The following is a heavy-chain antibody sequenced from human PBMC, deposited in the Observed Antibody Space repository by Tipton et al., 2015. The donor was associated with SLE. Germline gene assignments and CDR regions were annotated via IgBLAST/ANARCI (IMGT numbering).Heavy chain of an antibody. CDR2: VYYVGST. CDR3: ARGGTPAAGYSWFDP. V-gene: IGHV4-59*01. J-gene: IGHJ5*02. D-gene: IGHD6-13*01. Sequence: TLSLTCTVSGDSIGTYYWNWIRQSPGKGLEWIGNVYYVGSTNYNPSLKGRVTISVATSKNQFSLKLRSVTAADTAVYYCARGGTPAAGYSWFDPWGQGTLVTVSS. CDR1: GDSIGTYY.